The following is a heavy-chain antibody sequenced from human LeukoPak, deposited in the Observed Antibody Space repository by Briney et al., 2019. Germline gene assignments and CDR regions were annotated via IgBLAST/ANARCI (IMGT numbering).Heavy chain of an antibody. Sequence: ASVKVSCKASGGTFSSYAISWVRQAPGQGLEWMGRIIPIFGTANYAQKFQGRVTITTDESTSTAYMELSSLRFEDTAVYYCAPHGCSSTSCPSWGQGTLVTVSS. V-gene: IGHV1-69*05. CDR2: IIPIFGTA. J-gene: IGHJ5*02. CDR1: GGTFSSYA. CDR3: APHGCSSTSCPS. D-gene: IGHD2-2*01.